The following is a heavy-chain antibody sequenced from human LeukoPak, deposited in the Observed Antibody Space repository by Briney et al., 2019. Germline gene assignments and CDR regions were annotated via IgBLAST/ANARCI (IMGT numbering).Heavy chain of an antibody. CDR3: ARDRISTNGYFDY. Sequence: GGSLRLSCAASGFTFSSYGMHWVRQAPGKGLECVAVIWYDGSNKYYADSVKGRFTISRDNSKNTLYLQMNSLRAEDTAVYYCARDRISTNGYFDYWGQGTLVTVSS. CDR1: GFTFSSYG. V-gene: IGHV3-33*01. D-gene: IGHD1/OR15-1a*01. CDR2: IWYDGSNK. J-gene: IGHJ4*02.